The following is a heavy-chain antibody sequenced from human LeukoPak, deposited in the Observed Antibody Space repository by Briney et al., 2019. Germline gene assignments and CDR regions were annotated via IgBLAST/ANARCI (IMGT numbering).Heavy chain of an antibody. Sequence: GGSLRLSCAASGFTVSSNYMSWVRQAPGKGLEWVSVIYSGGSTYYADSVKGRFTISRDNARNSLYLQLSSLRAGDTAVYYCARIDYYHGMDVWGQGTTVTVSS. V-gene: IGHV3-53*01. CDR1: GFTVSSNY. J-gene: IGHJ6*02. CDR2: IYSGGST. CDR3: ARIDYYHGMDV.